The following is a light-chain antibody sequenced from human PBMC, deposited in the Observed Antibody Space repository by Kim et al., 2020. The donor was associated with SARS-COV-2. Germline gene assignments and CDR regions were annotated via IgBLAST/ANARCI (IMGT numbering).Light chain of an antibody. CDR1: QSVSRH. CDR3: QQYNNWPLYS. V-gene: IGKV3-15*01. J-gene: IGKJ2*03. Sequence: VSPGESAPLPCRASQSVSRHLAWYQQNPGQAPRLHIYGASTRATGIPARFSGSGSGTEFTLTISSLQSEDFAVYYCQQYNNWPLYSFGQGTKLEI. CDR2: GAS.